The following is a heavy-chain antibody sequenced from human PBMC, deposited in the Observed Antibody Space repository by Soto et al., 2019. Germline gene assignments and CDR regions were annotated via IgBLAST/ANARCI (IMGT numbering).Heavy chain of an antibody. CDR2: VSVSGGTT. Sequence: GGSLRLSCAASGFPFSNFAMSWVRQAPGKGLEWVSGVSVSGGTTYYADSVKGRFTISRDNSKNTLYLQMNSLRAEDTAVYYCAKCRYDGGSYPYFDYWGQGTLVTVSS. CDR1: GFPFSNFA. CDR3: AKCRYDGGSYPYFDY. D-gene: IGHD1-26*01. J-gene: IGHJ4*02. V-gene: IGHV3-23*01.